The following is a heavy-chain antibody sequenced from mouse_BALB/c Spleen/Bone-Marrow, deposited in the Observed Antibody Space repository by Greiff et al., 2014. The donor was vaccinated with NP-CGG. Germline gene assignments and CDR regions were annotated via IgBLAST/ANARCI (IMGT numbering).Heavy chain of an antibody. CDR1: GFNIKNYY. CDR2: IDPENGDT. D-gene: IGHD2-4*01. CDR3: NARGDYDFDYFDY. Sequence: DVQLQESGAELVRSGASVKLSCTASGFNIKNYYMHWVKQRPEQGLEWIGWIDPENGDTEYAPKFQGKATMTADTSSNTAYLQLSSLTSEDTAVYYCNARGDYDFDYFDYWGQGTTPTVSS. V-gene: IGHV14-4*02. J-gene: IGHJ2*01.